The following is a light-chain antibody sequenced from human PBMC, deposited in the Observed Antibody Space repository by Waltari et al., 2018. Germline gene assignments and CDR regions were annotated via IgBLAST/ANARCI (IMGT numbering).Light chain of an antibody. CDR3: QQYGSSPQT. V-gene: IGKV3-20*01. CDR2: GAS. Sequence: EIVLTQSPGTLSLPPGESATLSCRASQSVSSSYLAWYQQKPGQAPRLLIYGASSRATGIPDRFSGSGSGTDFTLTISRLEPEDFAVYYCQQYGSSPQTFGQGTKVEIK. J-gene: IGKJ1*01. CDR1: QSVSSSY.